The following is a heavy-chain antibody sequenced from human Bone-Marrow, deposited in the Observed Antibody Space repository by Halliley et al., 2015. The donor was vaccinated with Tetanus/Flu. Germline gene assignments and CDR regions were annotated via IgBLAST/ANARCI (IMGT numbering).Heavy chain of an antibody. J-gene: IGHJ2*01. V-gene: IGHV4-61*07. CDR3: ARRGGGYCPSIGCYGRYFDL. D-gene: IGHD2-2*01. Sequence: MYFSGNPYYNPPLKSRVTISIDTSKNQLSLRLSSVTAADTALYYCARRGGGYCPSIGCYGRYFDLWGRGTLVTVSS. CDR2: MYFSGNP.